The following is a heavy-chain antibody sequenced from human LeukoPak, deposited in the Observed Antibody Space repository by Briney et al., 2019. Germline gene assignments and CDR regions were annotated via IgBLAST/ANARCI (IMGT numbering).Heavy chain of an antibody. CDR1: GYTFTSYG. D-gene: IGHD2-2*01. J-gene: IGHJ4*02. Sequence: ASVKVSCKASGYTFTSYGISWVRQAPGQGLEWMGWISAYNGNTNYAQKLQGRVTMTTDTSTSTAYMELRSLRSDDTAVYYCATGPGVCSSTSCITPYFDYWGQGTLVTVSS. CDR3: ATGPGVCSSTSCITPYFDY. V-gene: IGHV1-18*01. CDR2: ISAYNGNT.